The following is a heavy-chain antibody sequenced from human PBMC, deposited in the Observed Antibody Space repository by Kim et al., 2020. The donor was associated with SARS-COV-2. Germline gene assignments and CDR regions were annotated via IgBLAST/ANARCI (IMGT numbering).Heavy chain of an antibody. CDR3: AKDHPSSGWATFDY. CDR2: ITKYDGRT. Sequence: GGSLRLSCAASGYSINTFAMSWVRQAPGKGLEWVSAITKYDGRTYYADSVRGRFTISRDNSKNTVYLQMDSLRAEDTGLYYCAKDHPSSGWATFDYWGQG. CDR1: GYSINTFA. D-gene: IGHD6-19*01. V-gene: IGHV3-23*01. J-gene: IGHJ4*02.